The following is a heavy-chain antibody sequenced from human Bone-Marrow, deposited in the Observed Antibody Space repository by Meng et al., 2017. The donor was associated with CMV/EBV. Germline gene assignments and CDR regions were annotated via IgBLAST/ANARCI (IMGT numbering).Heavy chain of an antibody. CDR1: GYTFTSYG. D-gene: IGHD2-2*01. V-gene: IGHV1-18*01. CDR2: ISAYNGNT. CDR3: AREGIVVVPAATSEYYYYYGMDV. Sequence: SVKVSCKASGYTFTSYGISWVRQAPGQGLEWMGWISAYNGNTNYAQKLQGRVTMTTDTSTSTAYMELRSLRSDDTAVYYCAREGIVVVPAATSEYYYYYGMDVWGQGNTVNVSS. J-gene: IGHJ6*02.